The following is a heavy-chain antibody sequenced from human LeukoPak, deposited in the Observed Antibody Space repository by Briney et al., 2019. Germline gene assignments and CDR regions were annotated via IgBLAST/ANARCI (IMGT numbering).Heavy chain of an antibody. CDR3: ARAGYYGSGSYRAARGAFDI. D-gene: IGHD3-10*01. J-gene: IGHJ3*02. CDR1: GGSISSYY. Sequence: SETLSLTCTVSGGSISSYYWSWIRQPPGKGLEWIGYIYYSGSTNYTPSLKSRVTISVDTSKNQFSLKLSSVTAADTAVYYCARAGYYGSGSYRAARGAFDIWGQGTMVTVSS. V-gene: IGHV4-59*01. CDR2: IYYSGST.